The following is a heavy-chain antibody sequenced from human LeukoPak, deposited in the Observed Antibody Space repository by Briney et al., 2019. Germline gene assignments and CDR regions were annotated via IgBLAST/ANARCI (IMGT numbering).Heavy chain of an antibody. CDR2: INHSGST. V-gene: IGHV4-34*01. Sequence: SETLSLACAVYGGSFSGYYWSWIRQPPGKGLEWIGEINHSGSTKYNPSLKSRVTISVDTSKNQFSLKLSFVTAADTAAYYCARARRGIAAAGPLSYWGQGTLVTVSS. J-gene: IGHJ4*02. D-gene: IGHD6-13*01. CDR3: ARARRGIAAAGPLSY. CDR1: GGSFSGYY.